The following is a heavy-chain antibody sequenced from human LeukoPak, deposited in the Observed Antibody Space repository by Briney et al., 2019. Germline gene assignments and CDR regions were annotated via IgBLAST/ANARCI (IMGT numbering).Heavy chain of an antibody. CDR1: GFTFSSYG. D-gene: IGHD5-18*01. J-gene: IGHJ4*02. CDR2: ISYDGSNK. CDR3: AKDKDTAMPLSWYFDY. Sequence: GRSLRLSCAASGFTFSSYGMHWVRQAPGKGLEWVAVISYDGSNKYYADSVKGRFTISRDNSKNTLYLQMNSLRAVDTAVYYCAKDKDTAMPLSWYFDYWGQGTLVTVSS. V-gene: IGHV3-30*18.